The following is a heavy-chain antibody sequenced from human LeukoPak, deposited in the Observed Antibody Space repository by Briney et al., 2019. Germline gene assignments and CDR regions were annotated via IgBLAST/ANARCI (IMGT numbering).Heavy chain of an antibody. CDR1: GGYISSYS. CDR2: MYSRGST. CDR3: ARHYLYGDPPAFDI. J-gene: IGHJ3*02. D-gene: IGHD4-17*01. Sequence: SEALSLTCTVSGGYISSYSWSWIRQPPGKGLEWIGYMYSRGSTNDNPSPKSRVTISRDTSKNQLSLRVTSVTAADTAMYYCARHYLYGDPPAFDIWGQGTMVTVSS. V-gene: IGHV4-59*08.